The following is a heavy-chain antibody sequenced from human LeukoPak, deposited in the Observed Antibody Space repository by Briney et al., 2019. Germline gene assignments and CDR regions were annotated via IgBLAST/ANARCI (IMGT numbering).Heavy chain of an antibody. CDR3: ARGNRDQIGDYGMDV. CDR2: ILHRGTT. V-gene: IGHV4-31*03. D-gene: IGHD1-14*01. Sequence: KSSQTLSLTCTVSGDSISSGGCYWTWVRQHPGKGLEWIGYILHRGTTFYNPSLKSRLTISLDTSKNQFSLKLTSVTAADTAVYYCARGNRDQIGDYGMDVWGHGTTVSVSS. J-gene: IGHJ6*02. CDR1: GDSISSGGCY.